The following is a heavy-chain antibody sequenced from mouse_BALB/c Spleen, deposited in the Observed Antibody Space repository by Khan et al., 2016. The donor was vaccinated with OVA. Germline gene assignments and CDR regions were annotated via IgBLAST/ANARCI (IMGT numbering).Heavy chain of an antibody. Sequence: EVELVESGGGLVKPGGSLKLSCIASGFTFSTFAMSWVRQTPEKRLEWVATINSDGDYTYYPDSVKGRFTISRDRAKNTLSLQMSSLRSDDTAMYYCARHNYGPFAYWGQGTLVTVSA. D-gene: IGHD1-1*01. CDR2: INSDGDYT. V-gene: IGHV5-9-3*01. CDR1: GFTFSTFA. CDR3: ARHNYGPFAY. J-gene: IGHJ3*01.